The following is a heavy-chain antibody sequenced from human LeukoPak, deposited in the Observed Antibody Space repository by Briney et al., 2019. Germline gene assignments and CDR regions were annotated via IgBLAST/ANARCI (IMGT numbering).Heavy chain of an antibody. CDR1: GTSFSSYY. V-gene: IGHV4-34*04. D-gene: IGHD4-17*01. Sequence: SETLSPTFSVSGTSFSSYYWSWIRQPPGKGLEWIGEVNHSGYTNDNPSLKSRATISVDTSKKQFSLRLRSVTAADTGVYFCARMTPGHDFWGQGSVLRVSS. CDR3: ARMTPGHDF. J-gene: IGHJ4*02. CDR2: VNHSGYT.